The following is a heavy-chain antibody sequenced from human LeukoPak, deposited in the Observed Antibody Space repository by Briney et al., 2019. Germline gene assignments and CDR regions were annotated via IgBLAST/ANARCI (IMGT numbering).Heavy chain of an antibody. CDR2: ISSNGGST. D-gene: IGHD6-6*01. J-gene: IGHJ4*02. CDR3: ARQVGIAARHGYYFDY. V-gene: IGHV3-64*01. Sequence: GGSLRLSCAASGFTFSSYAMSWVRQAPGKGLEYVSAISSNGGSTYYANSVKGRFTISRDNSKNTLYLQMGSLRAEDMAVYYCARQVGIAARHGYYFDYWGQGTLVTVSS. CDR1: GFTFSSYA.